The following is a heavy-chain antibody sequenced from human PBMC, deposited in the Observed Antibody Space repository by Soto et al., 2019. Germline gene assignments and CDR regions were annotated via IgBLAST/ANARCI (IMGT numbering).Heavy chain of an antibody. D-gene: IGHD6-13*01. CDR2: VWFDGSNE. V-gene: IGHV3-33*06. CDR1: GFIFSSYG. J-gene: IGHJ4*02. CDR3: AKMVGVSVAAAGFDL. Sequence: QVQLVESGGGVVQPGRSLRLSCVASGFIFSSYGMHWVRQAPGKGLEWVAVVWFDGSNEFYADSVKGRFTIFRDNSKKTLFLQMNSLRAEDTAVYYCAKMVGVSVAAAGFDLWGQGTLVTVSS.